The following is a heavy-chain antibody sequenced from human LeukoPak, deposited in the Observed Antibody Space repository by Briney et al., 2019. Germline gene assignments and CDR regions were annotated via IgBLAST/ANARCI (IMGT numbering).Heavy chain of an antibody. J-gene: IGHJ4*02. D-gene: IGHD3-10*01. CDR1: GGSFSGYY. Sequence: PPETLSLTCAVYGGSFSGYYWSWIRQPPGKGLEWIGEINHSGSTNYNPSLKSRVTISVDTSKNQFSLKLSSVTAADTAVYYCARGLLWFGESNYFDYWGQGTLVTVSS. CDR3: ARGLLWFGESNYFDY. CDR2: INHSGST. V-gene: IGHV4-34*01.